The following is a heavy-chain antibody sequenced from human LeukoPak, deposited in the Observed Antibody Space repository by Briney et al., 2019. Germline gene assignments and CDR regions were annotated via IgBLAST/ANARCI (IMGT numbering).Heavy chain of an antibody. Sequence: GGSLRLSCAASGFIFSTYWLTWVRQAPGKGLEWVANINQDGSEIYYVDSVQGRFTISRDNVKNSLHLQMNSLGAEDTAVYYCARRGTSSSWAHFDYWGQGTLVTVSS. J-gene: IGHJ4*02. D-gene: IGHD6-13*01. V-gene: IGHV3-7*05. CDR1: GFIFSTYW. CDR2: INQDGSEI. CDR3: ARRGTSSSWAHFDY.